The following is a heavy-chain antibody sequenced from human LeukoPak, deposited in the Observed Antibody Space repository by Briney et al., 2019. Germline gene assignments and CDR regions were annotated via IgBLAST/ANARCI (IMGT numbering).Heavy chain of an antibody. D-gene: IGHD2-2*02. V-gene: IGHV4-59*08. CDR3: ARHLEVPAAILGDWYFEL. CDR2: IYYSGST. Sequence: SETLSLTCTVSGGSISSYYWSWIRQPPGKGLEWIGYIYYSGSTNYNPSLKSRVTISVDTSKNLFSLKLSSVTAADTAVYYCARHLEVPAAILGDWYFELWSRGTLVTVSS. CDR1: GGSISSYY. J-gene: IGHJ2*01.